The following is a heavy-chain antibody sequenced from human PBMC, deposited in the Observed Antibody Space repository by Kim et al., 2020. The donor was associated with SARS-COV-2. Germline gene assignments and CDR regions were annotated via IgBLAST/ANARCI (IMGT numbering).Heavy chain of an antibody. CDR3: ARVGGHLGEEADYYYGSGSYYGSYFDY. V-gene: IGHV4-31*03. Sequence: SETLSLTCTVSGGSISSGGYYWSWIRQHPGKGLEWIGYIYYSGSTYYNPSLKSRVTISVDTSKNQFSLKLSSVTAADTAVYYCARVGGHLGEEADYYYGSGSYYGSYFDYWGQGTLVTVSS. CDR2: IYYSGST. D-gene: IGHD3-10*01. CDR1: GGSISSGGYY. J-gene: IGHJ4*02.